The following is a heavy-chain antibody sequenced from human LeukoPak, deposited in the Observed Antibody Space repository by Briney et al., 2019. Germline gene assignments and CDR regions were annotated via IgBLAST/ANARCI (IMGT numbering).Heavy chain of an antibody. CDR2: IYTSGNT. V-gene: IGHV4-61*02. Sequence: PSQTLSLTCTVSGGSISNNFFWNWIRQPAGKGLEWIGRIYTSGNTNYSPSLKSRVTISLDTSKNQLSLKLSSVTAADTAVYYCARGGMTGGYSEDAFDIWGQGTMVTVSS. CDR1: GGSISNNFF. J-gene: IGHJ3*02. CDR3: ARGGMTGGYSEDAFDI. D-gene: IGHD5-12*01.